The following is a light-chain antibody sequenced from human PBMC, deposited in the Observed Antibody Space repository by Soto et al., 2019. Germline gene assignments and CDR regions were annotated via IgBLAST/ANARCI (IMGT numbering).Light chain of an antibody. CDR2: DND. CDR3: ETWDNSLSAVV. J-gene: IGLJ3*02. Sequence: QSVLTQPPSMSAAPGQRVTISCSSSSSNIGNGYVSWYRQFPRRAPELLIYDNDKRPSGIPDRFSGSKSGSSATLAITGLQTGDEADYYCETWDNSLSAVVFGGGTKLTVL. CDR1: SSNIGNGY. V-gene: IGLV1-51*01.